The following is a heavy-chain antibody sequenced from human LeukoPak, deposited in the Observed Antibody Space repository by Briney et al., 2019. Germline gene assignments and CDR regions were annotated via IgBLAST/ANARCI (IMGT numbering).Heavy chain of an antibody. Sequence: SETLSLTCTVSGGSISSSTYYWVWIRQPPGKGLEWIGSIYYTGSTYCNPSLKSRVTISVDTSKNQFSLKLSSVTATDRAVYYCASSPGGYCSSASCYTGGMFDYWGQGSLVTVSS. CDR1: GGSISSSTYY. CDR3: ASSPGGYCSSASCYTGGMFDY. J-gene: IGHJ4*02. D-gene: IGHD2-2*02. V-gene: IGHV4-39*01. CDR2: IYYTGST.